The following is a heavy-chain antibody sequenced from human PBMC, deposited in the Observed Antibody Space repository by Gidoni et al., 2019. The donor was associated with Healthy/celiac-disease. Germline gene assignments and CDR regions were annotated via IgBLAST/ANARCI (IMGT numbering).Heavy chain of an antibody. V-gene: IGHV4-34*01. Sequence: PGKGLEWIGEINHSGSTNYNPSLKSRVTISVDTSKNQFSLKLSSVTAADTAVYYCARRGKRYDSSGRYYYMDVWGKGTTVTVSS. D-gene: IGHD3-22*01. J-gene: IGHJ6*03. CDR3: ARRGKRYDSSGRYYYMDV. CDR2: INHSGST.